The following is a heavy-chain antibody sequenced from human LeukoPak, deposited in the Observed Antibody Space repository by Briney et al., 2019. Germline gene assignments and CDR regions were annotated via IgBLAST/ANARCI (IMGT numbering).Heavy chain of an antibody. Sequence: GGSLRLSCAASGFTFSSYSMNWIRQAPGKGLEWISYISNSGNTKYYADSVKGRFSISRDNANNSVYLQMNNLRAEDTAVYYCAAVIDYWGQGTLVTVSS. CDR2: ISNSGNTK. J-gene: IGHJ4*02. CDR1: GFTFSSYS. CDR3: AAVIDY. V-gene: IGHV3-48*04.